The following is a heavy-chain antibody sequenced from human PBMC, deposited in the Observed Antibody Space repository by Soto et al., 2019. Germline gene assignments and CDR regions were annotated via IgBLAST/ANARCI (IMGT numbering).Heavy chain of an antibody. Sequence: PSETLSLTCTVSGGSISSYYWSWIRQPPGKGLEWIGYIYYSGSTNYNPSLKSRVTISVDTSKNQFSLKLSSVTAADTAVYYCARERDTAMGYFDYWGQGTLVTVSS. CDR1: GGSISSYY. CDR2: IYYSGST. V-gene: IGHV4-59*01. CDR3: ARERDTAMGYFDY. D-gene: IGHD5-18*01. J-gene: IGHJ4*02.